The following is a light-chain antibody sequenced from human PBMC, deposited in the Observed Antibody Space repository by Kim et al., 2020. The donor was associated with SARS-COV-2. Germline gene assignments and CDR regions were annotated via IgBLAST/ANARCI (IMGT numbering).Light chain of an antibody. Sequence: APGKTARITCGGNNIGSKSVHWYQQNPGQAPVLVIYYDSDRPSGIPERFSGSNSGNTATLTISRVEAGDEADYYCQVWDTSSDHWVFGGGTQLTVL. CDR1: NIGSKS. J-gene: IGLJ3*02. CDR3: QVWDTSSDHWV. CDR2: YDS. V-gene: IGLV3-21*04.